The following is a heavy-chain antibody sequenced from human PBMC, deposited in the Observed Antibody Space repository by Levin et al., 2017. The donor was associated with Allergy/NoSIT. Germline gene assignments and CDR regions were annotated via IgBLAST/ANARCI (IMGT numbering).Heavy chain of an antibody. J-gene: IGHJ5*01. D-gene: IGHD5-24*01. V-gene: IGHV3-23*01. Sequence: PGGSLRLSCAASGFTFTNYAMNWVRQAPGKGLEWVSIISGSGAGTYYADSVKGRFTISRDNSKNTLYLQMNSLRVEDTAIYYCAKPAIAQKWLQLLEPFDSWGQGTLVTVSS. CDR2: ISGSGAGT. CDR1: GFTFTNYA. CDR3: AKPAIAQKWLQLLEPFDS.